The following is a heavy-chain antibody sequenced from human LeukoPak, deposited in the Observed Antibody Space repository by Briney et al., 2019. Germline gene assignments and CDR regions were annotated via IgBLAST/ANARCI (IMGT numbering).Heavy chain of an antibody. CDR3: AKDRYVEARAGSPTDY. CDR1: GFTFTSSA. CDR2: IVVGSGNT. J-gene: IGHJ4*02. V-gene: IGHV1-58*02. Sequence: ASVKVSCKASGFTFTSSAMQWVRQARGQRLEWIGWIVVGSGNTKYAEKFQERVTFSRDQSTSTAYMELNSLRAEDTAVYYCAKDRYVEARAGSPTDYWGQGTLVTVSS. D-gene: IGHD3-9*01.